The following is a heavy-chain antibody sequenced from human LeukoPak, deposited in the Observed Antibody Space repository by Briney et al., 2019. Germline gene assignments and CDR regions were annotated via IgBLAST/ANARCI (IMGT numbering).Heavy chain of an antibody. V-gene: IGHV4-61*02. J-gene: IGHJ4*02. CDR3: AREKIADSSKNY. CDR1: GGSISSGSHY. Sequence: SETLSLTCTVSGGSISSGSHYWSWIRQPAGKGLEWIGRIYTSGSTNYNPSLKSRVTISVDTSKNQFSLKLSSVTAADTAVYYCAREKIADSSKNYWGQGTLVTVSS. D-gene: IGHD3-22*01. CDR2: IYTSGST.